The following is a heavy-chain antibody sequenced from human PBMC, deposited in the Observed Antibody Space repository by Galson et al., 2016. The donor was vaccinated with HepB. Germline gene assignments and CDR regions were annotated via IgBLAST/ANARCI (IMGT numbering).Heavy chain of an antibody. CDR2: IFSAGSS. CDR3: ARTGYCGGATCRDS. Sequence: ETLSLTCTVSGASIDSSTDYWGWVRHPPGKGLEWVGSIFSAGSSYYNPSLGSRVSLSLDTSKNRISLTLTSVTAGDTAVYYCARTGYCGGATCRDSWGQGTLFTVSS. J-gene: IGHJ4*02. CDR1: GASIDSSTDY. V-gene: IGHV4-39*01. D-gene: IGHD5-12*01.